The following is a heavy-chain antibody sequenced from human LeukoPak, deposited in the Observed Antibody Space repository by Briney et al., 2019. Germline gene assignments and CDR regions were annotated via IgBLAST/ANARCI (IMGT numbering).Heavy chain of an antibody. CDR3: AITAKGSYDYFDY. V-gene: IGHV3-21*01. J-gene: IGHJ4*02. CDR1: GFTFSSYS. Sequence: PGGSLRLSCAASGFTFSSYSMNWVRQAPGKGLDWVSSISSSSSYIYYADSVKGRFTISRDSAKNSLYLQMNSLRAEDTAVYYCAITAKGSYDYFDYWGQGTLVTVSS. D-gene: IGHD3-16*01. CDR2: ISSSSSYI.